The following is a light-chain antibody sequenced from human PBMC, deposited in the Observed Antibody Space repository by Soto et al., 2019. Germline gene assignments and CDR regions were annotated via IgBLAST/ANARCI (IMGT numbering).Light chain of an antibody. V-gene: IGKV1-17*01. CDR3: LHHNGYPPF. CDR2: LAS. CDR1: QHITND. J-gene: IGKJ2*01. Sequence: DIQMTQSPSSLSASVGDTVTITCRASQHITNDCAWYQQKAGRAPTCLILLASRLQTGVPSRSCSSGPGTEFPLTISSLQPADVATYYCLHHNGYPPFFGQWTKVEIK.